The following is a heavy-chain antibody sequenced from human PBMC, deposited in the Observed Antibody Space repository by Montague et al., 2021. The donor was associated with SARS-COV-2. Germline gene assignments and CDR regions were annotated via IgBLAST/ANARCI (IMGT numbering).Heavy chain of an antibody. Sequence: SETLSLTCAVYGGSVSGYYWSWIRQPPGKGLEWIGEINHSGSTNYNPSLKSRVTISVDTSKNQFSLKLSSVTAADTAVYFCARGYQLRFLEWSSRQATFDSWGQGTLVTVSS. CDR2: INHSGST. D-gene: IGHD3-3*01. CDR1: GGSVSGYY. J-gene: IGHJ4*02. CDR3: ARGYQLRFLEWSSRQATFDS. V-gene: IGHV4-34*01.